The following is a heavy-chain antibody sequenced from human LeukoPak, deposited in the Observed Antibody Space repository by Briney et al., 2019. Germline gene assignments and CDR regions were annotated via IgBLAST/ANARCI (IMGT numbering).Heavy chain of an antibody. J-gene: IGHJ4*02. CDR2: SSSNGSPI. CDR1: GFTFSSYE. D-gene: IGHD3-10*01. CDR3: ARDGGSGILD. Sequence: GGTLTLSCAASGFTFSSYEMNWVRQAPGKGREWVSYSSSNGSPIFYADSVKGRFTISRDNAKNSLSLLMNSLRAEDTAVYYCARDGGSGILDWGQGTLVTVSS. V-gene: IGHV3-48*03.